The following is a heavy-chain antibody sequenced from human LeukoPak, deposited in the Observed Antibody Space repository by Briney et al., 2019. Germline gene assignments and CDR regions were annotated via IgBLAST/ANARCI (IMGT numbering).Heavy chain of an antibody. V-gene: IGHV4-4*07. Sequence: SETLSLTCTVSGGSISSYYWSWIRQPAGKGLEWIGRIYTSGSTNYNPSLKSRVTMSVDTSKNQFSLKLSSVTAANTAVYYCAREAPFCSSTSCYISAFDIWGQGTMVTVSS. D-gene: IGHD2-2*02. CDR2: IYTSGST. CDR1: GGSISSYY. J-gene: IGHJ3*02. CDR3: AREAPFCSSTSCYISAFDI.